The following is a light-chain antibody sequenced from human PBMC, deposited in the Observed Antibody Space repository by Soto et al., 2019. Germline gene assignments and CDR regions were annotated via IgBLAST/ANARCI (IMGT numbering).Light chain of an antibody. Sequence: DVQMTQSPSSLSASVGDRVTITCRASQSINNWLAWYQQKPGKAPKFLIYDASTLETGVPSRFSGSASGTEFTLTISGLQPEDFASYYCQQYDTYPLTFGGGTNVDSK. CDR3: QQYDTYPLT. CDR1: QSINNW. V-gene: IGKV1-5*01. J-gene: IGKJ4*01. CDR2: DAS.